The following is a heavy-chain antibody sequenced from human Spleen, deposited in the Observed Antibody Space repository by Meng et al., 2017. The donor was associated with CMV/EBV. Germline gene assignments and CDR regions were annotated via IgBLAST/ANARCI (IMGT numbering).Heavy chain of an antibody. Sequence: LSLTCSVSGGSISNLYWTWIRQPPGKGLEWIGYIHYSGATKYNPSLKSRVTISIDKSKNQFSLNLRSVTAADTAVYYCARDKTYWFDPWGQGTLVTVS. V-gene: IGHV4-59*11. CDR1: GGSISNLY. D-gene: IGHD2-21*01. CDR2: IHYSGAT. J-gene: IGHJ5*02. CDR3: ARDKTYWFDP.